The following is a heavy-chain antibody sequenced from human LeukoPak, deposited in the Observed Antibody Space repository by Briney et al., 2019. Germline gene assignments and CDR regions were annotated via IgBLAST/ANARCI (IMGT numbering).Heavy chain of an antibody. Sequence: PGRSLRLSCAASGFTFNNYAMHWVRQAPGKGLEWVADISYDGRNEYYADSVKGRFTISRDNSKNTLYLQMHSLRAEDTAVYYCARDRSSYEYYFDSWGQGTLVTVSS. CDR1: GFTFNNYA. D-gene: IGHD5-12*01. V-gene: IGHV3-30*04. CDR3: ARDRSSYEYYFDS. J-gene: IGHJ4*02. CDR2: ISYDGRNE.